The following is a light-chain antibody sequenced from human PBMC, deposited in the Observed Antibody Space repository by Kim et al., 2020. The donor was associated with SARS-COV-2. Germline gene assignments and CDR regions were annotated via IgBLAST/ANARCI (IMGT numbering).Light chain of an antibody. CDR3: MQALQTPFT. V-gene: IGKV2-28*01. CDR2: LGS. CDR1: QSLLHSNGYNY. Sequence: PASISCRYRQSLLHSNGYNYLDWYLQKSGKSPQLLIHLGSNRASGVPDRFSGSGSGKDFTMTLSRVEAEDVGVYYCMQALQTPFTFGTGTKVDIK. J-gene: IGKJ3*01.